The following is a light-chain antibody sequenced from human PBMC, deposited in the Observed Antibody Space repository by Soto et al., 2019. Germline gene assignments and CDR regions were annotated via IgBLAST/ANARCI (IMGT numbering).Light chain of an antibody. CDR3: PQSHSTPRT. J-gene: IGKJ1*01. CDR1: QTISTY. V-gene: IGKV1-39*01. CDR2: AAS. Sequence: DIQMTQSPSSLSASVGDRVTITCRASQTISTYLNWYQQKPGKAPKLLIYAASTLQTGVPSRFSGSVSGTDFTLTITCLQPEDALTYYRPQSHSTPRTFGQGTEVEIK.